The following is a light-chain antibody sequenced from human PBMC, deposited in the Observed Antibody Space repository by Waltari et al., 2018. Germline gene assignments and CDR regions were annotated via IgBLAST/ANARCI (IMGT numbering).Light chain of an antibody. CDR2: KDS. Sequence: SYELTQPPSVSVSPGQTARITCSGDALPKQYAPWYQQKPGQGPVLVIYKDSERPSGIPERFSGSSSGTTVTLTISGVQAEDEADYYCQSGDSSGVGVFGGGTKLTVL. V-gene: IGLV3-25*03. CDR1: ALPKQY. J-gene: IGLJ3*02. CDR3: QSGDSSGVGV.